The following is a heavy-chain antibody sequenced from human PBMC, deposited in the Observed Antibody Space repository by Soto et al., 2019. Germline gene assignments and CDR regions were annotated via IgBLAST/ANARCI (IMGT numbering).Heavy chain of an antibody. D-gene: IGHD2-21*02. CDR2: MSHSGGT. CDR1: GGSVNSGNYY. V-gene: IGHV4-34*01. J-gene: IGHJ3*02. CDR3: ARVERGTASTVVDAFDI. Sequence: QVQLQQWGAGLLKPSETLSLTCAVFGGSVNSGNYYWSWIRQPPGKGLEWIGEMSHSGGTHFNPSLMCRVTLSADTSKVQLALSVSSVTAAGTALYYCARVERGTASTVVDAFDIWGPGTMVTVSS.